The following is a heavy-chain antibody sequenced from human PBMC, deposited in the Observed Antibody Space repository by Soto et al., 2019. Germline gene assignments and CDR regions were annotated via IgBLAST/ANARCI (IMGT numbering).Heavy chain of an antibody. Sequence: QVQLVESGGGVVQPGRSLRLSCAASGFTFSSYAMHWVRQAPGKGLEWVAVISYDGSNKYYADSVKGRFTISRDNSKNTLYMQMNSLRAEDTAVYYCAREGSYDLWSPHWFDPWGQGTLVTVSS. D-gene: IGHD3-3*01. V-gene: IGHV3-30-3*01. CDR1: GFTFSSYA. CDR3: AREGSYDLWSPHWFDP. CDR2: ISYDGSNK. J-gene: IGHJ5*02.